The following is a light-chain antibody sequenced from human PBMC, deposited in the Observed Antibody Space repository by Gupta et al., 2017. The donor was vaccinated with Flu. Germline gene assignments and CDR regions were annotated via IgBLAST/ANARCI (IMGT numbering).Light chain of an antibody. CDR1: QSLSTS. V-gene: IGKV3-11*01. CDR2: DAS. CDR3: QQRRNWPPLT. Sequence: EIVLTQSPATLSLSPGERATLSCRASQSLSTSLAWYQQKPGQAPRLLIYDASNRDTCIPARFSGSGSVTDFTLTISSLEPEDFAVYYCQQRRNWPPLTFGGGTKVDIK. J-gene: IGKJ4*01.